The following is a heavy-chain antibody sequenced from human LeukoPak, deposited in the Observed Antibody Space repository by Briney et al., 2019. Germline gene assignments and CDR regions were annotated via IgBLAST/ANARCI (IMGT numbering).Heavy chain of an antibody. CDR2: IYYTGNT. D-gene: IGHD5-24*01. CDR3: ARDSEFYDGSNYTYYFDL. V-gene: IGHV4-39*07. J-gene: IGHJ4*02. Sequence: SETLSLTCTVSGGSISSSNHYWGWIRQPPGKGLEWIGSIYYTGNTYYNPSLKSRVTISIDTSKNQFSLKLSSVTAADTAVYYCARDSEFYDGSNYTYYFDLWGQGTLVTVSS. CDR1: GGSISSSNHY.